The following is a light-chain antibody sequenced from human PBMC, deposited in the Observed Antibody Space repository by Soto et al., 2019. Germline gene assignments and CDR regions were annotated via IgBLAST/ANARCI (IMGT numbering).Light chain of an antibody. V-gene: IGKV1-39*01. CDR3: QQSYITPPGT. J-gene: IGKJ1*01. CDR2: AAS. Sequence: IQMTQSPSSLSASVRDRVTITCRASQSIRSYLNCYQQKPGKVPNLLIYAASGLQTGVPSRFSGSGSGTDFTLSISSLQREDFATYYCQQSYITPPGTFGQGTKVDI. CDR1: QSIRSY.